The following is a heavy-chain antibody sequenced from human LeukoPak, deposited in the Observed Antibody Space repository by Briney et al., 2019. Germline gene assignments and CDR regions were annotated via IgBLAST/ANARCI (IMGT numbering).Heavy chain of an antibody. D-gene: IGHD3-22*01. V-gene: IGHV3-9*03. CDR3: AKGVHYDSSGSPGSYFDY. J-gene: IGHJ4*02. Sequence: GRCLRLSWAPAGLTFDDYAMHSVRHAAGKGLEWVSVISWNRGSIGYAASVKGRFTISRDNANNSLYVQMNSLRAEDMALYYCAKGVHYDSSGSPGSYFDYCGEGKLVTVSS. CDR2: ISWNRGSI. CDR1: GLTFDDYA.